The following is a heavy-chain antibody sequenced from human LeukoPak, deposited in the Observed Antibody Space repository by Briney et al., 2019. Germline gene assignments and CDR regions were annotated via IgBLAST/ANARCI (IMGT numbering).Heavy chain of an antibody. CDR3: ARGLTIEHWFDP. CDR2: ISGSSGYI. V-gene: IGHV3-21*01. Sequence: ETLSLTCSVSGGSISRNTHYCGWIRQPPGKGLEWVSSISGSSGYIYYADSVKGRFTISRDNAKNSLYLQMNSLRAEDTAVYYCARGLTIEHWFDPWGQGTLVTVSS. CDR1: GGSISRNT. D-gene: IGHD3-10*01. J-gene: IGHJ5*02.